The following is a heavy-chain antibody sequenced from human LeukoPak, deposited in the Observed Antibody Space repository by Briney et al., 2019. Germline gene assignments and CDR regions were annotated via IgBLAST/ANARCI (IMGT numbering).Heavy chain of an antibody. V-gene: IGHV3-30-3*01. CDR3: ARDTLMATSFTLDY. J-gene: IGHJ4*02. D-gene: IGHD5-24*01. CDR1: GFTFSSYA. Sequence: PGGSLRLSCAASGFTFSSYAMHWVRQAPGKGLEWVAVISYDGSNKYYADSVKGRFTISRDNSKNTLYLQMNSLRAEDTAVYYCARDTLMATSFTLDYGGQETLVTVPS. CDR2: ISYDGSNK.